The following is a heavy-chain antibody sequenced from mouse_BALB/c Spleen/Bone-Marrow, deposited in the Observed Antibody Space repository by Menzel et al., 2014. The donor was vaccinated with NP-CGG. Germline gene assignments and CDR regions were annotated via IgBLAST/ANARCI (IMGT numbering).Heavy chain of an antibody. Sequence: PLSSFPLSFLASGYTFTSYWMHCVKQRPGQGLEWIGEIHPSNGRTNYNEKFKSMATLTVDKSSRTAYMQLSRLTSEEEEVWDGERIRDGSSYIIDLWGQGTAVTV. V-gene: IGHV1S81*02. J-gene: IGHJ4*01. CDR2: IHPSNGRT. CDR1: GYTFTSYW. CDR3: ERIRDGSSYIIDL. D-gene: IGHD1-1*01.